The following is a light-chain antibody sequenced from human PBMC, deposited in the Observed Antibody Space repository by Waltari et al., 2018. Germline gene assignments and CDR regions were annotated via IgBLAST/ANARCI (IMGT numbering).Light chain of an antibody. CDR1: SPNIYSCQH. CDR3: QTYDNSLTGRV. CDR2: DKT. Sequence: QPVPTYPPSVSGVPVPCAAICCTGSSPNIYSCQHVHGSQPLPGAAPKLLIYDKTTGPSGVPDRFPGSKFGPSASLAITGVQAGGGADFYCQTYDNSLTGRVFGGGTQLTVL. J-gene: IGLJ3*02. V-gene: IGLV1-40*01.